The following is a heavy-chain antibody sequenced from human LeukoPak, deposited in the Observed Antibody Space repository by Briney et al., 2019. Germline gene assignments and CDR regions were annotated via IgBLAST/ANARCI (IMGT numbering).Heavy chain of an antibody. Sequence: SQTLSLTCTVSGGSISSGGYYWSWIRQPPGKGPEWIGYIYYSGTTNYNPSLKSRVTISVDTSKNQFSLKLSSVTAADTAVYYCARGVYIAAAQYAYWGQGTLVTVSS. D-gene: IGHD6-13*01. CDR3: ARGVYIAAAQYAY. CDR2: IYYSGTT. V-gene: IGHV4-61*08. J-gene: IGHJ4*02. CDR1: GGSISSGGYY.